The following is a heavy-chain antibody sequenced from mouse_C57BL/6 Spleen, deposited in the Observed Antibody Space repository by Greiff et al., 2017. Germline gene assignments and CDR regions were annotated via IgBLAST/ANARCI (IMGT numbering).Heavy chain of an antibody. CDR3: TRGIYDGYYGFDY. CDR2: IDPETGGT. D-gene: IGHD2-3*01. V-gene: IGHV1-15*01. CDR1: GYTFTDYE. J-gene: IGHJ2*01. Sequence: QVQLQQSGAELVRPGASVTLSCKASGYTFTDYEMHWVKQTPVHGLEWIGAIDPETGGTAYNQKFKGKAILTADKSSSTAYMELRSLTSEDSAVYYCTRGIYDGYYGFDYGGQGTTLTVSS.